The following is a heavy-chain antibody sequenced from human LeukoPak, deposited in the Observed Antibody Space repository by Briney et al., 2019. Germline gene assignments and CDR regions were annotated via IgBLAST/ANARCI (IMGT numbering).Heavy chain of an antibody. D-gene: IGHD2-2*01. Sequence: PGGSLRLSCAASGFTFSTYWLHWVRRAPGKGLVWVSHINPDGSRTTYADSVEGRFTISRDNTKNTLYLQMNSLRVEDTAVYYCAYQLLPNWGQGTLVTVSS. CDR2: INPDGSRT. CDR3: AYQLLPN. CDR1: GFTFSTYW. J-gene: IGHJ4*02. V-gene: IGHV3-74*01.